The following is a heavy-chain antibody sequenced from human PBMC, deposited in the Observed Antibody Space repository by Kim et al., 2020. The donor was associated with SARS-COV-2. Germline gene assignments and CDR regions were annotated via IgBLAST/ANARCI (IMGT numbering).Heavy chain of an antibody. V-gene: IGHV3-30*09. CDR2: VSYDGKNE. CDR1: GIPFYSYS. CDR3: AGSPISGTPTPPLV. D-gene: IGHD1-7*01. J-gene: IGHJ4*02. Sequence: GGSLRLSCTTFGIPFYSYSFHWVRQAPGKGLECVALVSYDGKNEYYADSVKGRFAISRDDSKNTLYLQLNSLRPDDTALYYCAGSPISGTPTPPLVWGQGTLLTVSS.